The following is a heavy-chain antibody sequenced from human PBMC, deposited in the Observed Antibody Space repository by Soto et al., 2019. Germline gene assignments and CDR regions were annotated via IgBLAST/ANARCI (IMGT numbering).Heavy chain of an antibody. J-gene: IGHJ4*02. CDR3: ATYSRGEGGRGY. CDR1: GGSISSSSYY. CDR2: IYYSDST. D-gene: IGHD2-21*01. V-gene: IGHV4-61*05. Sequence: SETLSLTCTVSGGSISSSSYYWGWIRQPPGKGLEWIGYIYYSDSTSYSPSLKSRVTISADTSKNQFSLKLSSVTAADTAVYYCATYSRGEGGRGYWGQGTLVTVSS.